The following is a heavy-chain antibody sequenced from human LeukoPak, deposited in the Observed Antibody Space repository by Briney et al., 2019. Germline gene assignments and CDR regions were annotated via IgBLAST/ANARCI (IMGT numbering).Heavy chain of an antibody. V-gene: IGHV3-23*01. CDR1: AFTLSTNA. Sequence: AGSLSLSCAASAFTLSTNAMSWDRPAPGMGREWVSATSSSDAGTSYAVSVRGPITIARDNSKTKMYLHMHSLRAKDMAVYYCAKIGSYKVEYNWFDPGGQGTLVTVSS. J-gene: IGHJ5*02. CDR2: TSSSDAGT. CDR3: AKIGSYKVEYNWFDP. D-gene: IGHD1-26*01.